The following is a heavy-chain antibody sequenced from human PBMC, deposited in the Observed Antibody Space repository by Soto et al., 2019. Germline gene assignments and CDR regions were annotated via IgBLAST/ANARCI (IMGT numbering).Heavy chain of an antibody. CDR2: ISYDGSNK. J-gene: IGHJ4*02. CDR3: AREASSSGLHLDH. D-gene: IGHD6-6*01. V-gene: IGHV3-30*03. Sequence: GGSLRLSCAASGFTFSSYGMHWVRQAPGKGLEWVAVISYDGSNKYYADSVKGRFTISRDNSKNTLYLQMNSLRAEDTAVYYCAREASSSGLHLDHWGRGTLVTVSS. CDR1: GFTFSSYG.